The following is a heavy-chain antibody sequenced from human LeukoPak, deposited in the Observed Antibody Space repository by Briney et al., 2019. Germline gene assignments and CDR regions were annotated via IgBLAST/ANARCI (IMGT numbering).Heavy chain of an antibody. V-gene: IGHV3-11*04. D-gene: IGHD4-17*01. J-gene: IGHJ4*02. CDR1: GFTFSDYY. CDR3: ARAPGYGDYVFF. CDR2: VSSGSSTI. Sequence: GGSLRLSCAASGFTFSDYYMSWIRQAPGKALEWVSYVSSGSSTIYYADSVKGRFTVSRDNGKRSLYLHMNSLRAEDTAVYYCARAPGYGDYVFFWGQGTLVTVSS.